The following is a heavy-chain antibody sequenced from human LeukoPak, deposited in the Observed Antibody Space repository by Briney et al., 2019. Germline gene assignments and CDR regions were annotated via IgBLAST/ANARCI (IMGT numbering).Heavy chain of an antibody. CDR1: GYTFTGYY. J-gene: IGHJ4*02. CDR2: INPNSGGT. CDR3: ARGRGYSSSWYFDY. Sequence: GASVKVSCKASGYTFTGYYMHWVRQAPGQGLEWMGWINPNSGGTNYAQKFQGRVTMTRDTSISTAYMELSRLRSDDTAVYYCARGRGYSSSWYFDYWGQGTLVTVSS. V-gene: IGHV1-2*02. D-gene: IGHD6-13*01.